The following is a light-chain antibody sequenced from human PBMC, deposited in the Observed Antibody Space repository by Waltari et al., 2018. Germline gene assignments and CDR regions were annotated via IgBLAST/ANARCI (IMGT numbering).Light chain of an antibody. CDR2: VAS. Sequence: EIVMTQSPATLSVSPGERATLSCRASQSVDSHVAWYKQEPGQAPRLLIYVASTRATDIPARFSGSGSGTEFTLTISSLQSADSGVYYCQHYENWPHTFGGGTKVEIK. V-gene: IGKV3-15*01. J-gene: IGKJ4*01. CDR1: QSVDSH. CDR3: QHYENWPHT.